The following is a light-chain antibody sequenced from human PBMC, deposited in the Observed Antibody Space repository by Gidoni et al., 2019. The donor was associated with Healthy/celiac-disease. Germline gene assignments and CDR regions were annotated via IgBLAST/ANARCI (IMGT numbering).Light chain of an antibody. CDR1: QSVLYSSNNKNY. CDR2: WSS. J-gene: IGKJ4*01. V-gene: IGKV4-1*01. CDR3: QQYDSTPLT. Sequence: DLVMTQSPDSLSVSLGERSTINCKSSQSVLYSSNNKNYLAWYQQKPGQPPKLLIYWSSTRESGVPDRFSGSGSGTDFTLTISSLQAEDVAVYYCQQYDSTPLTFGGGNKVEIK.